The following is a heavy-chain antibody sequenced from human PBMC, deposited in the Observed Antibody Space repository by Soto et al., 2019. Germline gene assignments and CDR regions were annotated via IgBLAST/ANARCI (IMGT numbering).Heavy chain of an antibody. V-gene: IGHV3-48*01. Sequence: GGSLRLSCAASGFTFSSYSMNWVRQAPGKGLEWVSYISSSSSTIYYADSVKGRFTISRDNAKNSLYLQMNSLRAEDTAVYYCARDGSIAVAGTGWFDPWGQGTLVTVSS. J-gene: IGHJ5*02. CDR1: GFTFSSYS. CDR3: ARDGSIAVAGTGWFDP. CDR2: ISSSSSTI. D-gene: IGHD6-19*01.